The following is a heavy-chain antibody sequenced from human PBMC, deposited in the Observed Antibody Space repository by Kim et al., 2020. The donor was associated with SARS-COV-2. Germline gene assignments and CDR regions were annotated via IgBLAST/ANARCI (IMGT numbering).Heavy chain of an antibody. Sequence: ASVKVSCKASGYTFTSYGISWVRQAPGQGLEWMGWISAYNGNTNYAQKLQGRVTMTTDTSTSTAYMELRSLRSDDTAVYYCAREGDCSSTSCYDNYYYYGMDVWGQGTTVTVSS. D-gene: IGHD2-2*01. CDR1: GYTFTSYG. CDR2: ISAYNGNT. CDR3: AREGDCSSTSCYDNYYYYGMDV. V-gene: IGHV1-18*01. J-gene: IGHJ6*02.